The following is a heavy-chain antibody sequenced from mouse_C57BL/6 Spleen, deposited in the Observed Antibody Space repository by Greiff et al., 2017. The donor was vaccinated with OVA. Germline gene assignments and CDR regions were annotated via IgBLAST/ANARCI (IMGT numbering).Heavy chain of an antibody. CDR3: ARTYYGSSYQAWFAY. CDR1: GYTFTSYD. CDR2: IYPRDGST. Sequence: QVQLQQSGPELVKPGASVKLSCKASGYTFTSYDINWVKQRPGQGLEWIGWIYPRDGSTKYNEKFKGKATLTVDTSSSTAYMELHSLTSEDSAVYFCARTYYGSSYQAWFAYWGQGTLVTVSA. V-gene: IGHV1-85*01. D-gene: IGHD1-1*01. J-gene: IGHJ3*01.